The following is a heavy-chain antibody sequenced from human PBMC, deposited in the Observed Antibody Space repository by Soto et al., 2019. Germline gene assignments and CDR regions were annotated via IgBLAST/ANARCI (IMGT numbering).Heavy chain of an antibody. CDR2: ISYDGSNK. J-gene: IGHJ6*02. CDR1: GFTFSSYG. Sequence: PGGSLRLSCAASGFTFSSYGMHWVRQAPGKGLEWVAVISYDGSNKYYADSVKGRFTISRDNSKNTLYLQMNSLRAEDTAVYYCAKVVTMVSSFGPYGMDVWGQGTTVTVSS. D-gene: IGHD3-10*01. V-gene: IGHV3-30*18. CDR3: AKVVTMVSSFGPYGMDV.